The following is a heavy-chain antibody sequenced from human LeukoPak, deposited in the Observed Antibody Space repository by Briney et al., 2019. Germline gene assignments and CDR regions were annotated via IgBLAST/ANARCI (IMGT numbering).Heavy chain of an antibody. CDR1: GGSISSGSYY. V-gene: IGHV4-61*02. J-gene: IGHJ6*03. Sequence: SETLSLTCTVSGGSISSGSYYWSWIRQPAGKGLEWIGRIYTSGSTNYNPSLKIRVTISVDTSKNQFSLKLSSVTAADTAVYYCARVDYYYMDVWGKGTTVTVSS. CDR2: IYTSGST. CDR3: ARVDYYYMDV.